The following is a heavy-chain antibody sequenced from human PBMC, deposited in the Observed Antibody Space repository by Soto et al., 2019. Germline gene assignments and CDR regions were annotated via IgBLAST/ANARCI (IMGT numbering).Heavy chain of an antibody. J-gene: IGHJ4*02. D-gene: IGHD6-19*01. V-gene: IGHV3-30*18. CDR1: GFIFSGYD. CDR3: AKEESSGWYTYFDY. Sequence: QVQLVESGGGVVQPGRSLRLSCAASGFIFSGYDIHWVRQAPGKGLEWVAGISYDGSNKYYADSVKGRFTISRDNSKNTLFLQMSRLRAEDTAVHFCAKEESSGWYTYFDYWGQGILVTVST. CDR2: ISYDGSNK.